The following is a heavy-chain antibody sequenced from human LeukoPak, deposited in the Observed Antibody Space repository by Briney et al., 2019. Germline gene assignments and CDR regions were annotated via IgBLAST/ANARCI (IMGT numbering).Heavy chain of an antibody. J-gene: IGHJ5*02. CDR1: GFTFSSYS. D-gene: IGHD5-12*01. CDR2: ISSSSSYI. Sequence: GGSLRPSCAASGFTFSSYSMNWVRQAPGKGLEWVSSISSSSSYIYYADSVKGRFTTSRDNAKNSLYLQMNSLRAEDTAVYYCARDRIVATTMFDPWGQGTLVTVSS. CDR3: ARDRIVATTMFDP. V-gene: IGHV3-21*01.